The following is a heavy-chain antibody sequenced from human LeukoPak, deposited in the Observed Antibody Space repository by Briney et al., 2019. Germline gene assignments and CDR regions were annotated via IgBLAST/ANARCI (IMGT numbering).Heavy chain of an antibody. Sequence: SVKVSCKASGATFTDYALNWVRQAPGQGLEWMGVFIPILDTTNSTQKFQDRVTITADISTNTAYMELSSLRSDDTAVYFCAGIPVFGVVLHQEPVWGKGTTVTVSS. D-gene: IGHD3-3*01. V-gene: IGHV1-69*10. CDR3: AGIPVFGVVLHQEPV. CDR1: GATFTDYA. J-gene: IGHJ6*04. CDR2: FIPILDTT.